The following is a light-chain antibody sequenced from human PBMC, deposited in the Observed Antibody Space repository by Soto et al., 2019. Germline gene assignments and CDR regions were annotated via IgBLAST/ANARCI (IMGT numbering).Light chain of an antibody. CDR2: DAS. CDR3: QQQA. CDR1: QSISSW. V-gene: IGKV1-5*01. Sequence: PLTQSPSTMSESVAARVTITCRASQSISSWLAWYQQKPGKAPKLLIYDASSLESGVPSRFSGSGSGTEFTLTISSLQPDDFATYYCQQQAVGDGSKVAIK. J-gene: IGKJ1*01.